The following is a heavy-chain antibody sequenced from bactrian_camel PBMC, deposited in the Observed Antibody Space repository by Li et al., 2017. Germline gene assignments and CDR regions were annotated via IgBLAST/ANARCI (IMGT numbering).Heavy chain of an antibody. CDR1: GFTFSSYA. V-gene: IGHV3S31*01. CDR3: TIGLYADFGY. Sequence: DVQLVESGGGSVQSGGSLRLSCAASGFTFSSYAMSWVRQVPGKELEWVSAINSGGGSTYYGDYVKGRFTISRDNAKNTLYLRMNSLQTEDTAVCYCTIGLYADFGYGGQGTQVTVS. CDR2: INSGGGST. D-gene: IGHD1*01. J-gene: IGHJ4*01.